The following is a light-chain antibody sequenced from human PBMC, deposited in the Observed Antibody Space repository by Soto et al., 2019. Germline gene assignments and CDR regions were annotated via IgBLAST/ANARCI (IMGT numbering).Light chain of an antibody. Sequence: DIQMTQSPSSLSASEGDRVTITCQSRHDVSRNLNWFQQKPGEAPQLLIYDASNLERGVPSRFSGSGSGTDFTLTISSLQPEDVATYDCQQYNSMLSFGGGTEVEIK. V-gene: IGKV1-33*01. J-gene: IGKJ4*01. CDR3: QQYNSMLS. CDR1: HDVSRN. CDR2: DAS.